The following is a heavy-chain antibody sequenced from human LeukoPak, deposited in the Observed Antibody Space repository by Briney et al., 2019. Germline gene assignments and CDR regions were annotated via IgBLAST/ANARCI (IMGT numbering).Heavy chain of an antibody. J-gene: IGHJ6*03. Sequence: GASVKVSCKASGYTFTGYYMHWVRQAPGQGLEWMGWINPNSGGTNYAQKFQGRATMTEDTSTDTAYMELSSLRSEDTAVYYCATGGRDYGDPGYYYYMDVWGKGTTVTVSS. CDR2: INPNSGGT. V-gene: IGHV1-2*02. CDR3: ATGGRDYGDPGYYYYMDV. D-gene: IGHD4-17*01. CDR1: GYTFTGYY.